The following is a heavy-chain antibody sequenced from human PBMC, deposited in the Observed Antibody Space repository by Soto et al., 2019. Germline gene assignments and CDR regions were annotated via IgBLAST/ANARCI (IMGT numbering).Heavy chain of an antibody. CDR2: IYPGDSDT. J-gene: IGHJ6*03. V-gene: IGHV5-51*01. Sequence: PGEALKISCKGTGYRFASFWVGWVRQMPGKGLWWMGIIYPGDSDTRYSPSFQGQVTISADKSIGTPYLQWSSLKASDTAMYYCASAVSYGSGTSYGPMYGWGKGSTVTVSS. D-gene: IGHD3-10*01. CDR3: ASAVSYGSGTSYGPMYG. CDR1: GYRFASFW.